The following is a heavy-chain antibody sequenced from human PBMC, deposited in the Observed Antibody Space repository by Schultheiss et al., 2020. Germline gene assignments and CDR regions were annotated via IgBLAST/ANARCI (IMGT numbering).Heavy chain of an antibody. CDR2: IYASGST. J-gene: IGHJ3*02. V-gene: IGHV4-61*02. Sequence: SETLSLTCTVSGGSISSGSYYWSWIRQPAGKGLEWIGRIYASGSTNYNPSLKSRVTISVDTSKNQFSLKLSSVTAADTAVYYCARDSRSDYGDNAFDIWGQGTMVTVSS. CDR3: ARDSRSDYGDNAFDI. D-gene: IGHD4-17*01. CDR1: GGSISSGSYY.